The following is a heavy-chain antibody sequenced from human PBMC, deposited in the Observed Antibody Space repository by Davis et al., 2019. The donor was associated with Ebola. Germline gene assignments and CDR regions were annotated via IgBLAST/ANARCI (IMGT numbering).Heavy chain of an antibody. D-gene: IGHD1-20*01. CDR3: ARVYNWGFDF. CDR2: ISSSSSYI. V-gene: IGHV3-21*01. J-gene: IGHJ4*02. CDR1: GFTFSSHS. Sequence: LGGSLRLSCAASGFTFSSHSMNWVRQAPGKGLEWVSSISSSSSYIYYADSVKGRFTISRDNAKNSLYLHMDSLRDDDTAVYYCARVYNWGFDFWGQGTLVTVSS.